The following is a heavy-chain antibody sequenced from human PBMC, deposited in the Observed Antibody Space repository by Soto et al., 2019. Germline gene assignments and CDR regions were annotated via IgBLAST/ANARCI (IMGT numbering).Heavy chain of an antibody. CDR3: AKDYYDSSGYYPPEYFQH. D-gene: IGHD3-22*01. CDR2: ISGSGGST. J-gene: IGHJ1*01. V-gene: IGHV3-23*01. CDR1: GFTFSSYA. Sequence: GGSLRLSCAASGFTFSSYAMSWVRQAPGKGLEWVSAISGSGGSTYYADSVKGRFTISRDNSKNTLYLQMNSLRAEDTAVYYCAKDYYDSSGYYPPEYFQHWGQGTLVTVSS.